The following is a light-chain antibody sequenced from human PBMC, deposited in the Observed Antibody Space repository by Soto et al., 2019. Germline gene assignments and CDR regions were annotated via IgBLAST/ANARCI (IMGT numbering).Light chain of an antibody. V-gene: IGKV3D-15*01. J-gene: IGKJ3*01. Sequence: EIVMTQSPATLSVSPGERATLSCRASQSVSSNLAWYQQKPGQAPRLLIYGASTMATGIPARLSGSGSGTDFTLTISRLQFEDFAVYYFQQYNWWPLTFGPRTKVDFK. CDR1: QSVSSN. CDR2: GAS. CDR3: QQYNWWPLT.